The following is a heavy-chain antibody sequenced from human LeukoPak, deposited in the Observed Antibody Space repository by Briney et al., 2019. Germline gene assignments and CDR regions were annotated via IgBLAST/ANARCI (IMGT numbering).Heavy chain of an antibody. Sequence: PSETLSLTCTVSGGPLSSYYWNWIRQPPGKGLEWIGYIYYSGSTNYNPSLKSRVTISVDTSKNQFSLKLSSVTAADTAVYYCASTGYSSSDAFDIRGQGTMVTVSS. V-gene: IGHV4-59*08. CDR1: GGPLSSYY. CDR2: IYYSGST. D-gene: IGHD6-19*01. J-gene: IGHJ3*02. CDR3: ASTGYSSSDAFDI.